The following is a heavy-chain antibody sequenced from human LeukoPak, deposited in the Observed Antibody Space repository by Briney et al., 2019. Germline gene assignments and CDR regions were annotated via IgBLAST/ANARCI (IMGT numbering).Heavy chain of an antibody. V-gene: IGHV3-23*01. CDR2: ITGSGDST. D-gene: IGHD5-12*01. J-gene: IGHJ4*02. CDR1: GFTFSSYA. Sequence: GGSLRLSCAASGFTFSSYAMSWVRQAPGQGLDWVSAITGSGDSTYYADSVKGRFTISRDNSKSTLYLQMSSLRAEDTALYSCTQDRAPRNSGYCLGDGWRQGTLVAVSS. CDR3: TQDRAPRNSGYCLGDG.